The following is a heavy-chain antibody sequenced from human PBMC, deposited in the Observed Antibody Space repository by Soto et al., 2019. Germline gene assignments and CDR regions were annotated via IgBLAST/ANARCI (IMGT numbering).Heavy chain of an antibody. V-gene: IGHV1-8*01. D-gene: IGHD2-15*01. CDR3: ARVAVAARPRWYNWFDP. J-gene: IGHJ5*02. CDR1: GYTFTDDD. CDR2: RNPNSGET. Sequence: QEQLVQSGAEVKKPGASVKVSCKTSGYTFTDDDINWVRQATGQGLEWIGLRNPNSGETGYAQKFQGRVTMNRSASLSTAYLELSSLRSEDTAVYYCARVAVAARPRWYNWFDPGGQGTRVTVSS.